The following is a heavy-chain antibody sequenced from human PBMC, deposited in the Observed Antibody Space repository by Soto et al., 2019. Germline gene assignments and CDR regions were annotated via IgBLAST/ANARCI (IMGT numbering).Heavy chain of an antibody. CDR2: IKQDGSQS. CDR3: TRQVGHY. J-gene: IGHJ4*01. V-gene: IGHV3-7*05. Sequence: EVQLVESGGGLVQPGGSLRLSCAASGFTFGTYWMSWMRQAPGKGLEWVANIKQDGSQSYYVDSVKGRFTISRDNAKKSLYLYMNNLRAEDTAVYYCTRQVGHYWGHGILVTVSS. CDR1: GFTFGTYW.